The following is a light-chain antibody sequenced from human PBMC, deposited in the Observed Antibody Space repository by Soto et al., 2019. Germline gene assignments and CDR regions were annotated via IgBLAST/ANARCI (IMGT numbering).Light chain of an antibody. CDR1: QSVSTY. Sequence: EIVLTQSPATLSLSPGERATLSCRASQSVSTYLAWYQQKPGQAPRLLIYDASNRATGIPSRFSGSGSGTDFILTIRSQSPKDFGIYYCHRGRSCGPFGQGTKV. V-gene: IGKV3-11*01. CDR3: HRGRSCGP. CDR2: DAS. J-gene: IGKJ1*01.